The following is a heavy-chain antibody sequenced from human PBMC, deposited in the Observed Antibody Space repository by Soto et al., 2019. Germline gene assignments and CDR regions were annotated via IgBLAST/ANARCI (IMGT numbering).Heavy chain of an antibody. J-gene: IGHJ5*02. CDR3: VREYSGFEGNWFDP. Sequence: SETLSLTCSVSGDSIRSYYWTWVRQPAGKGLEWVGRIYSSGSSNFNPSLKSRLSMSVDTSKNQFSLNLKSVTAAYTALYYCVREYSGFEGNWFDPWGQGTLVTVSS. V-gene: IGHV4-4*07. CDR1: GDSIRSYY. D-gene: IGHD5-12*01. CDR2: IYSSGSS.